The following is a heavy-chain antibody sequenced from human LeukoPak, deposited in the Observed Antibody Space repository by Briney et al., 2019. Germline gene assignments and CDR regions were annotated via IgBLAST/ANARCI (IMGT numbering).Heavy chain of an antibody. V-gene: IGHV1-46*01. Sequence: ASVKVSCKASGYTFTSYYMHWVRQAPGQGLEWMGIINPSGGSTSYAQKFQGRVTMTRDTSTSIVYMELSSLRSEDTAVYYCARDLGVGAAAPYYYYGMDVWGQGTTVTVSS. D-gene: IGHD1-26*01. J-gene: IGHJ6*02. CDR3: ARDLGVGAAAPYYYYGMDV. CDR2: INPSGGST. CDR1: GYTFTSYY.